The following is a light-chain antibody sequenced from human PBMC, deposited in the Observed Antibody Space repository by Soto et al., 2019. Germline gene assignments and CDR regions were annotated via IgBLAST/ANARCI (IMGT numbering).Light chain of an antibody. V-gene: IGKV1-6*01. CDR1: RGIRTD. Sequence: AIQMTQSPSSLSASVGDEVTITCRASRGIRTDLGWYQQKPGKAPQLLIYDASTLESGVPSRFSGSGSETEFTLTISRLQPDDFATYFCHSRAFGQGTRLEIK. CDR3: HSRA. CDR2: DAS. J-gene: IGKJ5*01.